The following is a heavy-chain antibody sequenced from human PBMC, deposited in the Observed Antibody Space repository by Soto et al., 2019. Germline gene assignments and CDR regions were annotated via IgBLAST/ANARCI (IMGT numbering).Heavy chain of an antibody. CDR1: GFTFSSYS. CDR3: ARVSGWYSFDY. J-gene: IGHJ4*02. D-gene: IGHD6-19*01. Sequence: EVQLVESGGGLVQPGGSLRLSCAASGFTFSSYSINWVRQAPGKGLEWVSYISTNSRTIYYADSVKGRFTISRDNAKNSLYLQMNSLRAEDTAVYYCARVSGWYSFDYWGQGTLVTVSS. CDR2: ISTNSRTI. V-gene: IGHV3-48*01.